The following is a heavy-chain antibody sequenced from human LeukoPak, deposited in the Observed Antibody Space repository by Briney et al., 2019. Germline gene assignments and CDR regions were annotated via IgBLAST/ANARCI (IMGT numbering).Heavy chain of an antibody. CDR2: MYYSGST. Sequence: PSETLSPTCTVSGGSISSYYWSWIRQPPGKGLEWIGYMYYSGSTSYNPSLKSRVTMSLDTSKNQFFLKLSSVTAADTAVYYCAGHYYDSSGYKGPFDYWGQGTLVTVSS. CDR3: AGHYYDSSGYKGPFDY. CDR1: GGSISSYY. J-gene: IGHJ4*02. V-gene: IGHV4-59*08. D-gene: IGHD3-22*01.